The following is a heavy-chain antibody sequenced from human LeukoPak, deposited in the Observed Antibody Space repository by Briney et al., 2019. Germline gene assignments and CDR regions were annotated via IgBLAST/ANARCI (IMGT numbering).Heavy chain of an antibody. J-gene: IGHJ4*02. CDR3: ARLNYYDSSGTHLDF. D-gene: IGHD3-22*01. Sequence: GESLQISCKGSGYSFTSYWIGWVRQMPGKGLEWMGIIYPGDSHTRYSPSFQGQVTISADKSISTAYLQWSSLKASDTAMYYCARLNYYDSSGTHLDFWGQGTLVTVSS. V-gene: IGHV5-51*01. CDR2: IYPGDSHT. CDR1: GYSFTSYW.